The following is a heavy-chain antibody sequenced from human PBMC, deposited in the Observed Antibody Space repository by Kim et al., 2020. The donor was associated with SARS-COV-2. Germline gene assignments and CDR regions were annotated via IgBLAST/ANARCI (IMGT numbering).Heavy chain of an antibody. J-gene: IGHJ4*02. D-gene: IGHD6-19*01. V-gene: IGHV3-23*01. Sequence: AESVKGRFIISRDNAKKTIYLQMSILRVEDTAIYYCASQASSAWTVPFDTWGQGTLVTVSS. CDR3: ASQASSAWTVPFDT.